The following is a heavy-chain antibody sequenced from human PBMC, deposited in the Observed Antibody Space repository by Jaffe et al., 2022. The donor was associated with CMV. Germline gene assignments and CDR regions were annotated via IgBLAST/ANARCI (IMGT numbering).Heavy chain of an antibody. Sequence: QVQLQQWGAGLLKPSETLSLTCAVYGGSFSGYYWSWIRQPPGKGLEWIGEINHSGSTNYNPSLKSRVTISVDTSKNQFSLKLSSVTAADTAVYYCARGVQYSSRRVYYYYYYMDVWGKGTTVTVSS. CDR3: ARGVQYSSRRVYYYYYYMDV. J-gene: IGHJ6*03. CDR2: INHSGST. D-gene: IGHD6-13*01. CDR1: GGSFSGYY. V-gene: IGHV4-34*01.